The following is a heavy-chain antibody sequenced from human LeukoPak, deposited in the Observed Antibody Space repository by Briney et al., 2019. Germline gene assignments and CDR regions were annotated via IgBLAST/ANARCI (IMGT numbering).Heavy chain of an antibody. V-gene: IGHV3-49*03. CDR3: TRDLPSTVTYYFDY. CDR1: GFTFGDYA. CDR2: IGSKAYGGTT. J-gene: IGHJ4*02. D-gene: IGHD4-17*01. Sequence: GGSLRLSCTASGFTFGDYAMSWFRQAPGKGLEWVGFIGSKAYGGTTECAASVKGRFTISRDDSKSIAYLQMNSLKTEDTAVYYCTRDLPSTVTYYFDYWGQGTLVTVSS.